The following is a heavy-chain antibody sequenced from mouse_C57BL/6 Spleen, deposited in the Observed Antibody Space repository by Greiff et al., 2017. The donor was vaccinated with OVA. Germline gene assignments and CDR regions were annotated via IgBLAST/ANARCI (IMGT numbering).Heavy chain of an antibody. CDR3: ARGAGSNYLPLY. V-gene: IGHV1-26*01. Sequence: VQLQQSGPELVKPGASVKISCKASGYTFTDYYMNWVKQSHGKSLEWIGDINPNNGGTSYNQKFKGKATLTVDKSSSTAYMELRSLTSEDSAVYYCARGAGSNYLPLYWGQGTLVTVSA. CDR1: GYTFTDYY. D-gene: IGHD2-5*01. CDR2: INPNNGGT. J-gene: IGHJ3*01.